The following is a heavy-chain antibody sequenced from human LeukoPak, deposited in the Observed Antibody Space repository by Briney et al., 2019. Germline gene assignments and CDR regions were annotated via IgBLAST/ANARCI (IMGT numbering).Heavy chain of an antibody. CDR2: TYYRSKWYD. CDR1: GDSVSSNSVI. V-gene: IGHV6-1*01. D-gene: IGHD6-19*01. CDR3: ARDPYSSGWSGGRFDY. J-gene: IGHJ4*02. Sequence: SQTLSLTCAISGDSVSSNSVIWNWIRQSPSRGLGWLGRTYYRSKWYDDYALTVKSRITINPDTSKNQFSLQLNSVTPEDTAVYYCARDPYSSGWSGGRFDYWGQGILVTVSS.